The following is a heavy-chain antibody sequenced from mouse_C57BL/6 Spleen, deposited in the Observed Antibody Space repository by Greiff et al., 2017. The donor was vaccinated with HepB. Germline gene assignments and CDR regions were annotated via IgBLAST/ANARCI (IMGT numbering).Heavy chain of an antibody. D-gene: IGHD1-1*01. Sequence: QVQLQQSGPELVKPGASVKISCKASGYAFSSSWMNWVKQRPGKGLEWIGRIYPGDGDTNYNGKFKGKATLTAEKSSSTAYMQRSSLTSEDSAVYFCAREDYYGSSYFDYWGQGTTLTVSS. CDR3: AREDYYGSSYFDY. CDR1: GYAFSSSW. J-gene: IGHJ2*01. V-gene: IGHV1-82*01. CDR2: IYPGDGDT.